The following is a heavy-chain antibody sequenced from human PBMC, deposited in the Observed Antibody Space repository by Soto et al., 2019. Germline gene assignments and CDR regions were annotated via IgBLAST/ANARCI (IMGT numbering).Heavy chain of an antibody. CDR2: ISGSGGSP. J-gene: IGHJ4*02. CDR1: GFTFSSYA. V-gene: IGHV3-23*01. CDR3: AKVPGDYYDSSGYYYYFDY. D-gene: IGHD3-22*01. Sequence: EVQLLESGGGLVQPGGSLRLSCAASGFTFSSYAMSWVRQAPGKGLEWVSAISGSGGSPYYADSVKGRFTISRDNSKNALYLQMNSLRAEDTAVYYSAKVPGDYYDSSGYYYYFDYWGQGTLVSVSS.